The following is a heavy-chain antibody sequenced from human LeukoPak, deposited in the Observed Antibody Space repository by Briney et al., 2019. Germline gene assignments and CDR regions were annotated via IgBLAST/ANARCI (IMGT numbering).Heavy chain of an antibody. CDR3: ARAYGSGSYVVYFDY. Sequence: GGSLRLSCAASGFTFSSYWMHWVRQAPGKGLVWVSRINSDGSSINYADSVKGRFSISRDNAKNTLYLQMNSLRAEDTALYYCARAYGSGSYVVYFDYWGQGSLVTVS. V-gene: IGHV3-74*01. D-gene: IGHD3-10*01. J-gene: IGHJ4*02. CDR1: GFTFSSYW. CDR2: INSDGSSI.